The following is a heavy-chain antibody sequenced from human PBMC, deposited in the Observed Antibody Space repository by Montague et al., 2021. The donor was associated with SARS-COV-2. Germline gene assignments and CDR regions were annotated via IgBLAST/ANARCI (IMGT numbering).Heavy chain of an antibody. D-gene: IGHD3-10*01. CDR1: GFTFSSYA. Sequence: SLRLSCAASGFTFSSYAMHWVRQAPGKALEWVAVISYDGSNKYYADSVKGRFTISRDNSKNTLYLQMNSLRAEDTAVYYCARASYYYGSGRDKGLNWFDPWGQGTLVTVSS. CDR2: ISYDGSNK. J-gene: IGHJ5*02. V-gene: IGHV3-30*04. CDR3: ARASYYYGSGRDKGLNWFDP.